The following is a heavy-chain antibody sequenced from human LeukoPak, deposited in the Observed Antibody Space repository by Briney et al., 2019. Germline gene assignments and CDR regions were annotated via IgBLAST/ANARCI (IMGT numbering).Heavy chain of an antibody. Sequence: SETLSLTCTVSGGSISSYYWSWIRQPPGKGLEWIGSIYHSGSTYYNPSLKSRVTISVDTSKNQFSLKLSSVTAADTAVYYCASQGGYTLFDYWGQGTLVTVSS. V-gene: IGHV4-59*08. J-gene: IGHJ4*02. CDR3: ASQGGYTLFDY. CDR2: IYHSGST. D-gene: IGHD5-12*01. CDR1: GGSISSYY.